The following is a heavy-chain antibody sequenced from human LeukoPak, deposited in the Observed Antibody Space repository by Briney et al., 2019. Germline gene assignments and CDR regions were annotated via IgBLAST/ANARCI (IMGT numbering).Heavy chain of an antibody. CDR3: ARDFSIAAASNWFDP. CDR2: IYYSGST. J-gene: IGHJ5*02. D-gene: IGHD6-13*01. Sequence: PSETLSLTCTVSGGSISSYYWSWIRQPPGKGLEWIGYIYYSGSTNYNPSLKSRVTISVDTSKNQFSLKLSSVTAADTAVYYCARDFSIAAASNWFDPWGQGTLVTVSS. V-gene: IGHV4-59*01. CDR1: GGSISSYY.